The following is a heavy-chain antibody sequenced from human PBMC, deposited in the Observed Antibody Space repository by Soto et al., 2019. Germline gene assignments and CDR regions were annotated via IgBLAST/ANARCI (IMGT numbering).Heavy chain of an antibody. Sequence: QVQLVESGGALVKPGGSLRLSCAASGFIFSDYYMTWIRQAPGKGLECVSYISGTGSTMYYADSVKGRFTISRDNAQNSVFLQMNSLRAEDTAVYYCVRESSGWYFDYWGQGTLVTVSS. V-gene: IGHV3-11*01. J-gene: IGHJ4*02. CDR3: VRESSGWYFDY. CDR1: GFIFSDYY. D-gene: IGHD6-19*01. CDR2: ISGTGSTM.